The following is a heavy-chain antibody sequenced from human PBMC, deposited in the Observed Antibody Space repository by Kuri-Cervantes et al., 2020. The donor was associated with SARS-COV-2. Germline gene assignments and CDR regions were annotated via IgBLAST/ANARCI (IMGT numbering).Heavy chain of an antibody. V-gene: IGHV3-30*02. Sequence: GESLKISCAASGFTFSSYGMHWVRQAPGKGLEWVAFIRYDGSNKYYADSVKGRFTISRDNSKNTLYLQMNSLRAEDTAVYYCARERSTLLSFDYWGQGTLVTVSS. D-gene: IGHD2-15*01. CDR3: ARERSTLLSFDY. J-gene: IGHJ4*02. CDR1: GFTFSSYG. CDR2: IRYDGSNK.